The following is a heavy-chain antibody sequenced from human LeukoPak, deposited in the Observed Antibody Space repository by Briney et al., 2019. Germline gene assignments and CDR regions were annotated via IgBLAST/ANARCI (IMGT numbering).Heavy chain of an antibody. J-gene: IGHJ4*02. V-gene: IGHV4-34*01. D-gene: IGHD3-3*01. CDR3: ARGGPSFWSGYYYYFDY. CDR1: GGSFSGYY. CDR2: INHSGST. Sequence: SETLSLTCAVCGGSFSGYYWSWIRQPPGKGLEWIGEINHSGSTNYNPSLKSRVTISVDTSKNQFSLKLSSVTAADTAVYYCARGGPSFWSGYYYYFDYWGQGTLVTVSS.